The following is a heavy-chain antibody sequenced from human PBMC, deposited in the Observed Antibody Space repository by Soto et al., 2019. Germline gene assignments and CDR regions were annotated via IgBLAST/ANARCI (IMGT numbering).Heavy chain of an antibody. CDR2: IYFSGST. CDR3: ARHGSY. J-gene: IGHJ4*02. V-gene: IGHV4-39*01. Sequence: QLQLQESGPGLVKPSETLSLTCSVSGVSISNTSYYWGWIRQPPGKGLEWVGTIYFSGSTFYNPSLKSRVTISIDTSTHQFSLRLSSVTAADTAVYYCARHGSYWGQGTLVTVSS. CDR1: GVSISNTSYY.